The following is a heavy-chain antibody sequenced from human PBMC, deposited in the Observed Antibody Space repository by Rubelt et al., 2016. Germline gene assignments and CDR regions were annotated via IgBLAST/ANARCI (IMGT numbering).Heavy chain of an antibody. CDR1: GGSISSYY. V-gene: IGHV4-59*12. J-gene: IGHJ3*02. D-gene: IGHD5-12*01. CDR3: ARAEYSGYDSVALDI. Sequence: QVQLQESGPGLVKPSETLSLTCTVSGGSISSYYWSWIRQPPGKGLEWIGYIYYSGSTNYNPSLKSRVTISVDTSKNQFSRKRSSGTAADTAVYYGARAEYSGYDSVALDIWGQGTMVTVSS. CDR2: IYYSGST.